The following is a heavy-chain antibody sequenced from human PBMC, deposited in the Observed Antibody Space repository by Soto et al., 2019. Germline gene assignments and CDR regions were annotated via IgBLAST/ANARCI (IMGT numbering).Heavy chain of an antibody. D-gene: IGHD4-17*01. CDR2: IWYDGSNK. J-gene: IGHJ4*02. V-gene: IGHV3-33*01. Sequence: LRLSCAASGFTFSNYGMHWVRQAPGKGLEWVAVIWYDGSNKYYGDSVKGRFTTSRDNSKNTLYLQMNSLRGEDMAVYYCARDRDPMTTVTEIGCWGQGTLVTVSS. CDR1: GFTFSNYG. CDR3: ARDRDPMTTVTEIGC.